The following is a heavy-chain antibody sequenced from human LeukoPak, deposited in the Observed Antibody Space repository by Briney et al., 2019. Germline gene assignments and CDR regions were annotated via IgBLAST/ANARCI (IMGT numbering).Heavy chain of an antibody. J-gene: IGHJ4*02. V-gene: IGHV1-2*02. Sequence: GASVKVSCKASVYTFTGYYMHWVRQAPRQPLEWMGWINPNSGGTNYAQKFQGRVTMTGDTSISTAYMELSRLGSDGTAVYYCARPDWSSSSCYTFDYWGQGTLVTVSS. CDR2: INPNSGGT. D-gene: IGHD2-2*02. CDR1: VYTFTGYY. CDR3: ARPDWSSSSCYTFDY.